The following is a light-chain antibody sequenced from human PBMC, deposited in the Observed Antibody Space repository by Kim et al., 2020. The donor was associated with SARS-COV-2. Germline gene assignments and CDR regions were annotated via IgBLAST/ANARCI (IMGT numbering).Light chain of an antibody. CDR1: RGVSTN. CDR2: DAS. J-gene: IGKJ4*01. Sequence: PGERATLSCRASRGVSTNLAWYQRKPGQAPRLLIFDASTRATGIPARFSGSGSGTEFTLTISSLQSEDFAVYYWQQYNNRAPLTFGGGTKVDIK. CDR3: QQYNNRAPLT. V-gene: IGKV3-15*01.